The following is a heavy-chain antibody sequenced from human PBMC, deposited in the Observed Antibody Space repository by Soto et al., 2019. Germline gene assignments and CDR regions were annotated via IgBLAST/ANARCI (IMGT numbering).Heavy chain of an antibody. Sequence: PSETLSLTCGVSGGSISSINWWTWVRQTPGKGLEWIGEIYYSGNTNYNPSLTSRVTMSIDKSKNQFFLNLTSVTAADTAVYYCARSSGVSATNWFDAWCQGTLVTVSS. CDR2: IYYSGNT. CDR1: GGSISSINW. CDR3: ARSSGVSATNWFDA. J-gene: IGHJ5*02. D-gene: IGHD3-10*01. V-gene: IGHV4-4*02.